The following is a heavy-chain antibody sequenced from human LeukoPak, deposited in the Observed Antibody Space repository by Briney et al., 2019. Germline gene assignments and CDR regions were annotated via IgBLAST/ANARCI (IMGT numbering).Heavy chain of an antibody. D-gene: IGHD7-27*01. CDR2: IYYSGST. CDR1: GGSISSSSCY. J-gene: IGHJ4*02. Sequence: SETLSLTCTVSGGSISSSSCYWGWIRQPPGKGLEWIGSIYYSGSTYYNPSLKSRVTISVDTSKNQFSLKLSSVTAADTAVYYCARHHSYSLGGFDYWGQGTLVTVSS. V-gene: IGHV4-39*01. CDR3: ARHHSYSLGGFDY.